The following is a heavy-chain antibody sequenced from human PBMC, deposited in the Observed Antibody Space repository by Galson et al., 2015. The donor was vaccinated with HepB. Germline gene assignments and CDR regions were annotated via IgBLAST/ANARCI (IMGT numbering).Heavy chain of an antibody. J-gene: IGHJ6*02. D-gene: IGHD2-2*01. Sequence: SVKVSCKVSGYTLTELSMHWVRQAPGKGLEWMGGFDPEDGETIYAQKFQGRVTMTEDTSTDTAYMELSSLRSEDTAVYYCATGPVLVPAAYYYYGMDVWGQGTTVTVSS. CDR1: GYTLTELS. CDR2: FDPEDGET. CDR3: ATGPVLVPAAYYYYGMDV. V-gene: IGHV1-24*01.